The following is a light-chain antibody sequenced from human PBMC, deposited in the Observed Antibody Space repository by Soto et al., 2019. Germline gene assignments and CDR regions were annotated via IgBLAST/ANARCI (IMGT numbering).Light chain of an antibody. CDR1: QFLSSY. J-gene: IGKJ5*01. CDR3: HQSNK. CDR2: DKS. V-gene: IGKV3-11*01. Sequence: EVVLTQSPATLSLAPGERATLSCRASQFLSSYLAWYQQKPGXAPRLLIYDKSKRATGIPARFSGSRSGTDFTLTISSLEHEDFGVYFCHQSNKFGQGTRLEIK.